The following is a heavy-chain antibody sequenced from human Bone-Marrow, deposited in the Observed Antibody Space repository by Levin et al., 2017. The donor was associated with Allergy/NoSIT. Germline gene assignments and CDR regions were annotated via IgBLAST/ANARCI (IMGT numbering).Heavy chain of an antibody. CDR1: GFTFSTYW. D-gene: IGHD3-16*01. CDR3: VGGSGWVSNS. CDR2: IKQDGSAS. V-gene: IGHV3-7*01. Sequence: QPGESLKISCVGSGFTFSTYWMTWVRQAPGKGLEWVANIKQDGSASYYVDSVKGRFTISRDNAKNSLYLQMNSLRAEDTAVYYCVGGSGWVSNSWGQGTLVSVSS. J-gene: IGHJ4*02.